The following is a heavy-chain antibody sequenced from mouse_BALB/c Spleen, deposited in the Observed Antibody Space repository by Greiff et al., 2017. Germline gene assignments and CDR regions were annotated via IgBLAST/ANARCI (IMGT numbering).Heavy chain of an antibody. CDR2: ISYDGSN. Sequence: EVKLMESGPGLVKPSQSLSLTCSVTGYSITSGYYWNWIRQFPGNKLEWMGYISYDGSNNYNPSLKNRISITRDTSKNQFFLKLNSVTTEDTATYYCASGGTGTYYYAMDYWGQGTSVTVSS. J-gene: IGHJ4*01. CDR3: ASGGTGTYYYAMDY. V-gene: IGHV3-6*02. D-gene: IGHD4-1*01. CDR1: GYSITSGYY.